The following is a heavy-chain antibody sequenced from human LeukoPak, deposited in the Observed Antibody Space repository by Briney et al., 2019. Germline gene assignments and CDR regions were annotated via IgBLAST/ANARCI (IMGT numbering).Heavy chain of an antibody. CDR3: ARGGDILTGYYRFDY. V-gene: IGHV4-59*08. Sequence: SETLSLTCTVSGGSINSYYWSWIRQPPGRGLEWIGYIYYSGSTNYNPSLKSRVTISVDTSKNQFSLKLSSVTAADTAVYYCARGGDILTGYYRFDYWGQGTLVTVSS. D-gene: IGHD3-9*01. CDR1: GGSINSYY. CDR2: IYYSGST. J-gene: IGHJ4*02.